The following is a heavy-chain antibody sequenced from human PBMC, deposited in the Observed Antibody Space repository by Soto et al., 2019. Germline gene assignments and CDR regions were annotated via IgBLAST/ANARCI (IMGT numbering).Heavy chain of an antibody. CDR3: ARTPYSSSRNYYYYGMDV. CDR2: IYYSGST. D-gene: IGHD6-13*01. CDR1: GGSISSSSYY. Sequence: PSETLSLTCTVSGGSISSSSYYWGWIRQPPGKGLEWIGSIYYSGSTYYNPSLKSRVTISVDTSKNQFSLKLSSVTAADTAVYYCARTPYSSSRNYYYYGMDVWGQGTTVTVSS. V-gene: IGHV4-39*01. J-gene: IGHJ6*02.